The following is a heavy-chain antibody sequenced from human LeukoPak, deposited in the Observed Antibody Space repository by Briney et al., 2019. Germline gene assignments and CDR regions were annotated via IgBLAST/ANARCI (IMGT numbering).Heavy chain of an antibody. J-gene: IGHJ4*02. D-gene: IGHD6-13*01. CDR1: EFTFSSYN. Sequence: GGSLRLSCVASEFTFSSYNMNWVRQAPGKGLEWVSTITNTGSNTYYADSVKGRFTISRDNSKNTLYLQINSLGVEDTAIYYCAKAPMEDSWYIHFDFWGQGTLVTVSS. CDR3: AKAPMEDSWYIHFDF. CDR2: ITNTGSNT. V-gene: IGHV3-23*01.